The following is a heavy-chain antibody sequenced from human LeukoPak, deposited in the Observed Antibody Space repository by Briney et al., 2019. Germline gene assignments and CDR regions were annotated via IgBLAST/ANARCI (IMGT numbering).Heavy chain of an antibody. CDR1: GYTFTGYY. Sequence: ASSVKVSCKASGYTFTGYYMHGVGQAPGQGLEGMGWINPNSGGTNYAQKFQGRVTMTRDTSISTAYMELSRLRSDDTAVYYCASWGPSGYMDVWGKGTTVTVSS. CDR3: ASWGPSGYMDV. J-gene: IGHJ6*03. V-gene: IGHV1-2*02. D-gene: IGHD7-27*01. CDR2: INPNSGGT.